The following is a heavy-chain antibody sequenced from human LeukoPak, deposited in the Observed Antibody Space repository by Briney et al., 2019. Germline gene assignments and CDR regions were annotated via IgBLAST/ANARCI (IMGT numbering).Heavy chain of an antibody. Sequence: SETLSLTCTVSGVSFSSYYWSWIRQPPGKRLVYIGYIHYSGGANYNPSLKSRVTMSVDTSKNQFSLRLSSVTVADTAMYYCARGAIVGATADYWGQGTLVTVSS. J-gene: IGHJ4*02. CDR3: ARGAIVGATADY. V-gene: IGHV4-59*01. D-gene: IGHD1-26*01. CDR1: GVSFSSYY. CDR2: IHYSGGA.